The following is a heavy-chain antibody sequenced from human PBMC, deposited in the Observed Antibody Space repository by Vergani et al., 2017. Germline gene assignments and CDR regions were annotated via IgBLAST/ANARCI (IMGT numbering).Heavy chain of an antibody. CDR1: GGSISSYY. CDR3: ARGAPTYGMDV. Sequence: QVQLQESGPGLVKPSETLSLTCTVSGGSISSYYWSWIRQPPGKGREWIGYIYYSGSTKYNPSLKSLVTISVDPSKNQFSRKLSSVTAAATAVYYCARGAPTYGMDVWGQGTTVTVSS. D-gene: IGHD4-17*01. J-gene: IGHJ6*02. V-gene: IGHV4-59*01. CDR2: IYYSGST.